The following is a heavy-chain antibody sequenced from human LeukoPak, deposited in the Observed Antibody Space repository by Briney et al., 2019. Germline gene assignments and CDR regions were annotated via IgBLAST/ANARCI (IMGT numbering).Heavy chain of an antibody. CDR1: GYTFTSYD. Sequence: ASVKVSCKASGYTFTSYDINWVRQATGQGLEWMGWMNPNSGNTGYAQKFQGRVTITRNTSISTAYMELSSLRSEDTAVYCCARGIYCSSTSCYTGDYYYYYMDVWGKGTTVTVSS. D-gene: IGHD2-2*02. V-gene: IGHV1-8*03. CDR2: MNPNSGNT. J-gene: IGHJ6*03. CDR3: ARGIYCSSTSCYTGDYYYYYMDV.